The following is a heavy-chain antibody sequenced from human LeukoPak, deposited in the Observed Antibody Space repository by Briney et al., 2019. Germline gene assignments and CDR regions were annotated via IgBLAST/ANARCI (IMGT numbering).Heavy chain of an antibody. CDR2: INTNTGNP. D-gene: IGHD6-19*01. Sequence: ASVKVSCKASGYTFTSYAMNWVRQAPGQGLEWMGWINTNTGNPMYAQGFTGRFVFSLDTSVSTAYLQISSLKAEDTAVYYCARDSAVAGTYYYYYMDVWGKGTTVTVSS. CDR3: ARDSAVAGTYYYYYMDV. V-gene: IGHV7-4-1*02. J-gene: IGHJ6*03. CDR1: GYTFTSYA.